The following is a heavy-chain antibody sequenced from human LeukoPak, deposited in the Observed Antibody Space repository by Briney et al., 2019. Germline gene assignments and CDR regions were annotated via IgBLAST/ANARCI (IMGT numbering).Heavy chain of an antibody. Sequence: PSETLSLTCTVSGGSIGSSSYYWGWIRQPPGKGLEWIGSIYYSGSTYYNPSLKSRVTISVDTSKNQFSLKLSSVTAADTAVYFCASQRGYCSGGSCYRTPHFDYWGQGTLVTVSS. J-gene: IGHJ4*02. V-gene: IGHV4-39*01. CDR3: ASQRGYCSGGSCYRTPHFDY. D-gene: IGHD2-15*01. CDR1: GGSIGSSSYY. CDR2: IYYSGST.